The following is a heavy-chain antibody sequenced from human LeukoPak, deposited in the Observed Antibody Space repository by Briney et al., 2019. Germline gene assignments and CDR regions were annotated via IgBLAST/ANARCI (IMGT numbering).Heavy chain of an antibody. CDR1: GGSISSRSYY. CDR2: IYYSGST. D-gene: IGHD3-10*01. CDR3: ARLGRQMEFY. J-gene: IGHJ4*02. Sequence: SETLSLTCTVSGGSISSRSYYWGWIRQPPGKGLEYIGNIYYSGSTYYNPSLKSRLTISVDTSKNQFSLKLSSVTAADTAVYYCARLGRQMEFYWGQGTLVTVSS. V-gene: IGHV4-39*07.